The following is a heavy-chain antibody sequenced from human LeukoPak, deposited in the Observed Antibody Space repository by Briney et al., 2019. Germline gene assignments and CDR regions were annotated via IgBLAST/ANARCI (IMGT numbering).Heavy chain of an antibody. CDR1: GFTFSSYA. CDR2: IGGSGGST. Sequence: GGSLRLSCAASGFTFSSYAMSWVRQAPGKGLEWVSAIGGSGGSTYYADSVKGRFTISRDNSKNTLYLQMNSLRAEDTAVYYCAKVTPYYDILTGPFDYWGQGTLVTVSS. D-gene: IGHD3-9*01. V-gene: IGHV3-23*01. J-gene: IGHJ4*02. CDR3: AKVTPYYDILTGPFDY.